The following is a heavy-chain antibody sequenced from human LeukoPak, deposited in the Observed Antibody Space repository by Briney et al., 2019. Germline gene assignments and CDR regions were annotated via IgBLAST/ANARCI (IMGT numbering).Heavy chain of an antibody. CDR2: IYYSGYT. CDR1: GGSISSYY. D-gene: IGHD3-22*01. Sequence: PSETLSLTCTVSGGSISSYYWSWIRQPPGKGLEWIGYIYYSGYTNYNPSLKSRVTISKDTSNNQFSLKLSSVTAADTAVYYCAGGGYYYDSSGYFGYWGQGTLVTVSS. V-gene: IGHV4-59*01. CDR3: AGGGYYYDSSGYFGY. J-gene: IGHJ4*02.